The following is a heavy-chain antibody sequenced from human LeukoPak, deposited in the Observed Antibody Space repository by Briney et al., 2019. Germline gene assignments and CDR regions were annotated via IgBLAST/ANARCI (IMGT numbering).Heavy chain of an antibody. CDR2: IIPIFGTA. D-gene: IGHD2-2*01. Sequence: SVKVSCKASGGTFSSYAISWVRQAPGQGLEWMGGIIPIFGTANYAQKFQGRVTITADESTSTAYMELSSLRSEDTAVYYCASGVVVVPAATLLDYWGQGTLVTVSS. CDR1: GGTFSSYA. CDR3: ASGVVVVPAATLLDY. J-gene: IGHJ4*02. V-gene: IGHV1-69*01.